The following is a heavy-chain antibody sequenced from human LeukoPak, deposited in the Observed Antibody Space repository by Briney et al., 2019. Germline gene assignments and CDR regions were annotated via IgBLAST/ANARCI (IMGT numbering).Heavy chain of an antibody. CDR1: GYSFSSQW. Sequence: GESLKISCQASGYSFSSQWIGWVRQMPGKGLEWMGIIYSGDPHTKYSPSFQGRVTISADNSISTAYLQWSSLEASDTAMYYCASARHGDCVWDYWGQGTLVTVSS. CDR2: IYSGDPHT. V-gene: IGHV5-51*01. D-gene: IGHD2-21*02. CDR3: ASARHGDCVWDY. J-gene: IGHJ4*02.